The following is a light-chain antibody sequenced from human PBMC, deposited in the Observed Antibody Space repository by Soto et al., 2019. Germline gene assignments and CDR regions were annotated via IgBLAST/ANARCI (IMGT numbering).Light chain of an antibody. V-gene: IGLV2-14*03. Sequence: HSALTQPASVSGSPGQSITISCTGTSSDIGGYNYVSWYQQHPGKGPKLMIYDVSSRPSGVSHRFSGSKSGDTASLTISGLQAEDEADYYCSSYTSSSTVVFGGGTKLTVL. CDR2: DVS. CDR1: SSDIGGYNY. J-gene: IGLJ2*01. CDR3: SSYTSSSTVV.